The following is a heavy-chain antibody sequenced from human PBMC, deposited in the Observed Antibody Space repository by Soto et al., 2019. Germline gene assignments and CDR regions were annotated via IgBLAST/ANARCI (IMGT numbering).Heavy chain of an antibody. D-gene: IGHD1-26*01. CDR1: GGAISSYY. V-gene: IGHV4-59*08. CDR2: IYYSGST. Sequence: SETLSLTCTVSGGAISSYYWSWIRQPPGKGLEWIGYIYYSGSTNYNPSLKSRVTISVDTSKNQFSLKLSSVTAADTAVYYCARARVGASSFDYWGQGTLVTVSS. CDR3: ARARVGASSFDY. J-gene: IGHJ4*02.